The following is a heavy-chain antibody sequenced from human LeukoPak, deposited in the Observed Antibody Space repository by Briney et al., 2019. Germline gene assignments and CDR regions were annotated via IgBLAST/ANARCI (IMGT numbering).Heavy chain of an antibody. V-gene: IGHV6-1*01. J-gene: IGHJ4*02. Sequence: SQTLSLTCAISGDSVSSSTAAWNWIRQSPSRGLEWLGRTYYRSKWYSDFAEYVKGRITIDPDTSKNQFSLQLNSVTPDDTAVYFCARGQTGSGRIFDYWGQGTLVTVSS. CDR1: GDSVSSSTAA. CDR3: ARGQTGSGRIFDY. D-gene: IGHD2-15*01. CDR2: TYYRSKWYS.